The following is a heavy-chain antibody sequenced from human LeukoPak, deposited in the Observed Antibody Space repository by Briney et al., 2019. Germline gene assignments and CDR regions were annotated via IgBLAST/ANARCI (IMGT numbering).Heavy chain of an antibody. Sequence: PGGSLRLSCAASGFTFSSYAMSWVRQAPGKGLEWVSTISGSGGSTYYADSVKGRFTISRDNSKNTLYLEMNSLRAEDTAVYYCANRAYYYYYMDVWGEGTTVTVSS. CDR2: ISGSGGST. V-gene: IGHV3-23*01. CDR3: ANRAYYYYYMDV. CDR1: GFTFSSYA. J-gene: IGHJ6*03.